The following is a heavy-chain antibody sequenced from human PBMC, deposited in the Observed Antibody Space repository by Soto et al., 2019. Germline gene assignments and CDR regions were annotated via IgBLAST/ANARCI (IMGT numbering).Heavy chain of an antibody. CDR1: GGTFSSYA. CDR2: IIPIFGTA. CDR3: ARVSSPLPRAAFDI. V-gene: IGHV1-69*06. J-gene: IGHJ3*02. Sequence: QVQLVQSGAEVKKPGSSVKVSCKASGGTFSSYAISWVRQSPGQGLEWMGGIIPIFGTANYAQKFQGRVTIAADKSTSTAYMELSSLRSEDTAVYYCARVSSPLPRAAFDIWGQGTMVTVSS.